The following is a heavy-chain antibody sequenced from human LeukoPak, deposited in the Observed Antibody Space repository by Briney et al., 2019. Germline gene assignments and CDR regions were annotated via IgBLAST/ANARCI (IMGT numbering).Heavy chain of an antibody. J-gene: IGHJ3*02. CDR3: ARVPDCGSGVPDAFDI. V-gene: IGHV3-11*05. CDR1: GFTFSDYY. CDR2: ISSSSSYT. D-gene: IGHD3-10*01. Sequence: GGSLRLSCAASGFTFSDYYMSWIRQAPGKGLEWVSYISSSSSYTNYADSVKGRFTISRDNAKNSLYLQMNSLRAEDTAVYYCARVPDCGSGVPDAFDIWGQGTMVTVSS.